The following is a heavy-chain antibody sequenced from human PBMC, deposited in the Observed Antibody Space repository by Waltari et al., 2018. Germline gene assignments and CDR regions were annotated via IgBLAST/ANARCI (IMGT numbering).Heavy chain of an antibody. J-gene: IGHJ5*02. CDR2: IYYSGST. CDR3: ARAGWFYYDSSGYPQNWFDP. V-gene: IGHV4-59*01. D-gene: IGHD3-22*01. CDR1: GGSISSYY. Sequence: QVQLQESGPGLVKPSETLSLTCTVSGGSISSYYWSWIRQPPGKGLEWIGYIYYSGSTNYNPSLKSRVTISVDTSKNQFSLKLSSVTDADTAVYYCARAGWFYYDSSGYPQNWFDPWGQGTLVTVSS.